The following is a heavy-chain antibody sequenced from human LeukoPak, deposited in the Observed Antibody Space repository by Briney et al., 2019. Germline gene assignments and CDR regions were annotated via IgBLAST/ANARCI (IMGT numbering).Heavy chain of an antibody. CDR1: GGSISSGGYY. J-gene: IGHJ4*02. Sequence: SQTLSLTCTVSGGSISSGGYYWSWIRQHPGKGLEWIGYIYYSGSTYYNPSLKSRVTISVDTSKNQFSLKLSSVTAADTAVYYCARGHYYYDSSGYYYFDYWGQGTLVTVSS. CDR3: ARGHYYYDSSGYYYFDY. D-gene: IGHD3-22*01. CDR2: IYYSGST. V-gene: IGHV4-31*03.